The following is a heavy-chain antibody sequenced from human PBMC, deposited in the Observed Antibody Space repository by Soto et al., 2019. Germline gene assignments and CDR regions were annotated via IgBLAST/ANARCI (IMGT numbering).Heavy chain of an antibody. CDR2: IYHTGST. CDR3: ARGIQTSYYYYYYLDV. Sequence: SETLSLTCTVSGGSISSHYWNWIRQPPGKGLEWIGYIYHTGSTNYNPSLKSRVTISVDTSKNQFSLTVHSATAADTAVYFCARGIQTSYYYYYYLDVWGKGTTVTVSS. CDR1: GGSISSHY. J-gene: IGHJ6*03. V-gene: IGHV4-59*11.